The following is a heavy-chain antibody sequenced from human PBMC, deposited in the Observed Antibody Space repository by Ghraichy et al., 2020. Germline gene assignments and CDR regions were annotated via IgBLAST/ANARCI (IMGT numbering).Heavy chain of an antibody. CDR2: ISSSSSYI. Sequence: GGSLRLSCAASGFTFSSYSMNWVRQAPGKGLEWVSSISSSSSYIYYADSVKGRFTISRDNAKNSLYLQMNSLRAEDTAVYYCARDLLWFRELSPLYFDYWGQGTLVTVSS. J-gene: IGHJ4*02. D-gene: IGHD3-10*01. V-gene: IGHV3-21*01. CDR3: ARDLLWFRELSPLYFDY. CDR1: GFTFSSYS.